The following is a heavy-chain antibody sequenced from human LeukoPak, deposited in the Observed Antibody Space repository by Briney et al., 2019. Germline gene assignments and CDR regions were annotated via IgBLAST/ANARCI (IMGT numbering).Heavy chain of an antibody. J-gene: IGHJ4*02. CDR2: ISYSGST. CDR3: ARLYGDAPG. V-gene: IGHV4-31*03. D-gene: IGHD4-17*01. CDR1: GGSTSSAGYY. Sequence: SQTLSLTCTVSGGSTSSAGYYWNWIRQHPGKGREWIGYISYSGSTYYNPSLKSRVTISVDTSKDHFSLKLSSVTAADTAVYYCARLYGDAPGWGQGTLVTVSS.